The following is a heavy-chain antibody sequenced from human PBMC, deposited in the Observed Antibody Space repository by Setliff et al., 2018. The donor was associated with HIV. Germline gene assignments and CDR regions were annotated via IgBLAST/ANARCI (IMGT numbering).Heavy chain of an antibody. Sequence: SETLSLTCTVSGGSIKSSSYYWGWIRQPPGKGLEWIGSIYYSGNTYYNPSLKSRVTISEDRSRNQFSLRLSSVTAADTAIYYCARVPTSSWYVTTQRTREYFHHWGQGTLVTVSS. J-gene: IGHJ1*01. V-gene: IGHV4-39*07. CDR1: GGSIKSSSYY. CDR2: IYYSGNT. D-gene: IGHD6-13*01. CDR3: ARVPTSSWYVTTQRTREYFHH.